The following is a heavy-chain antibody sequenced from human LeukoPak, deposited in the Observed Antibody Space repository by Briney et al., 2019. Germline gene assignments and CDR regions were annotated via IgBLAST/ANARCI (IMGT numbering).Heavy chain of an antibody. CDR3: AKDHHHRNLVPTIAYFDS. V-gene: IGHV3-23*01. J-gene: IGHJ4*02. CDR2: IADNGRSP. D-gene: IGHD5-12*01. Sequence: PGGSLRLSCAASGFTFSSFAMSWVRQAPGKGLEWGSAIADNGRSPSYSDPVKGRFTNARANSKNPLYLQMNSLRAEDTAVYFCAKDHHHRNLVPTIAYFDSWGQGTLVTVSS. CDR1: GFTFSSFA.